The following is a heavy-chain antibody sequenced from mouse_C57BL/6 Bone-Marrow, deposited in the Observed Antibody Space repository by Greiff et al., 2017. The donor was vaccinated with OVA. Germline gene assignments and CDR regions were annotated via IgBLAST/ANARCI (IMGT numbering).Heavy chain of an antibody. CDR1: GFNIKDDY. CDR3: TAITTVVEEY. Sequence: VQLKESGAELVRPGASVKLSCTASGFNIKDDYMHWVKQRPEQGLEWIGRIDPENGDTEYASKFQGKATITADTSSNTAYLQLSSLTSEDTAVYYCTAITTVVEEYWGQGTSVTVSS. V-gene: IGHV14-4*01. D-gene: IGHD1-1*01. CDR2: IDPENGDT. J-gene: IGHJ4*01.